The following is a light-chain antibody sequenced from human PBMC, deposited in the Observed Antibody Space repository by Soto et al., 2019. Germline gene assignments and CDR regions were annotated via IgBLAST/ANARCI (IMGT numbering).Light chain of an antibody. CDR3: QKYNNWPPIT. CDR2: GAS. Sequence: EIVMTQSPATLSVSPGERSTLSCRASQSVRSNLAWYQQKPGQAPRLLIYGASTRATGIPARFSGSGSGTEFTLTISSLQSEDFAVYYCQKYNNWPPITFGQGTQREIK. J-gene: IGKJ5*01. V-gene: IGKV3-15*01. CDR1: QSVRSN.